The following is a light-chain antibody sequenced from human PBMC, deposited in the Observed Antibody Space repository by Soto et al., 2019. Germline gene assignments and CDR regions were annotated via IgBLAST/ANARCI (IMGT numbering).Light chain of an antibody. CDR3: QQRSNWLWT. J-gene: IGKJ1*01. CDR1: QSVSSY. Sequence: EIVLTQSPATLYLSPGERATLSCRASQSVSSYLAWYQQKPGQAPRLLIYDASNRATGIPARFSGSGSGIDFTLTISSLEPEDFAVYYCQQRSNWLWTFGQGTKVEIK. V-gene: IGKV3-11*01. CDR2: DAS.